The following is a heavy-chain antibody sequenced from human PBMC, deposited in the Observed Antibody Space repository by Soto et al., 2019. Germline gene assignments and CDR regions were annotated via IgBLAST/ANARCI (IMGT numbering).Heavy chain of an antibody. CDR3: DSTMYYYDSIGYSEYYFDY. CDR2: IYHSGST. V-gene: IGHV4-30-2*01. Sequence: PSETLSLTCAVSGGSISSGGYSWSWLRQPPGKGLVWIGYIYHSGSTYYNPSLKSRVTISVDKYKIQFSLRLSSVTAEDTAVYYCDSTMYYYDSIGYSEYYFDYWGQGTLVTVSS. J-gene: IGHJ4*02. D-gene: IGHD3-22*01. CDR1: GGSISSGGYS.